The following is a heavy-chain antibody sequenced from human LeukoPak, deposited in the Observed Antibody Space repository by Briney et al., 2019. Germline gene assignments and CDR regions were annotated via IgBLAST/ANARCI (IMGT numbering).Heavy chain of an antibody. CDR2: INHSGST. D-gene: IGHD2-2*01. V-gene: IGHV4-34*01. Sequence: PSETPSLTCAVYGGSFSGYYWSWIRQPPGKGLEWIGVINHSGSTNYNPSLKSRVTISVDTSKNQFSLKLSSVTAADTAVYYCARGTLVVPAAHPGMDVWGKGTTVTVSS. CDR3: ARGTLVVPAAHPGMDV. CDR1: GGSFSGYY. J-gene: IGHJ6*04.